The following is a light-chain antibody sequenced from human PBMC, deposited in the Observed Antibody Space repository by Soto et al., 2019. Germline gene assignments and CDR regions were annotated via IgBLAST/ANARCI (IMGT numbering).Light chain of an antibody. CDR2: DVS. V-gene: IGLV2-14*01. CDR3: SSYASSGTLGV. Sequence: QSALTQPASVSGSPGQSITISCTGTSSDVGGYNYVSWYQQHPGKAPKLMIFDVSNRPSGVSNRFSGSKSGNTASLTISVLQAEDEDDYYCSSYASSGTLGVFGGGTKVNVL. J-gene: IGLJ2*01. CDR1: SSDVGGYNY.